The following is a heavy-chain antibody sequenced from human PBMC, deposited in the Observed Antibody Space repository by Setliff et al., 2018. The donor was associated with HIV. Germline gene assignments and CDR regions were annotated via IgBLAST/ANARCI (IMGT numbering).Heavy chain of an antibody. CDR2: IYYSGGT. J-gene: IGHJ3*02. V-gene: IGHV4-31*03. CDR3: ARDRPPSTVDMLGAFDR. D-gene: IGHD4-17*01. CDR1: GGSISSGGYY. Sequence: SETLSLTCTVSGGSISSGGYYWSWIRQHPGKGLEWIGYIYYSGGTYYNPSLKSRVTISVDTSKNQFSLKLSSVTAADTAVYYCARDRPPSTVDMLGAFDRWGQGTMVT.